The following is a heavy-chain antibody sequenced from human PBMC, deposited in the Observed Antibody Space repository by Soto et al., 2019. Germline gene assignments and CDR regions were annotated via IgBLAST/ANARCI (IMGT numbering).Heavy chain of an antibody. J-gene: IGHJ4*02. CDR2: ISGYNGKR. D-gene: IGHD2-8*01. Sequence: QIHLVQSGAEVKRPGASVRVSCKASGYTFNTFGITWVRQAPGQGLEWMGCISGYNGKRDYSRRLQGSLTLTADPSTETSDTELTSLTSDDTAVYYCAPGWGKYDGVTDYWGPATLVSVPA. CDR3: APGWGKYDGVTDY. CDR1: GYTFNTFG. V-gene: IGHV1-18*01.